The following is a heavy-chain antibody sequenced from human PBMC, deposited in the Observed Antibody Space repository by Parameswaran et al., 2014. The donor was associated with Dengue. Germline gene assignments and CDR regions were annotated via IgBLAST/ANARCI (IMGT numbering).Heavy chain of an antibody. CDR1: GGSISSYY. V-gene: IGHV4-59*01. Sequence: ASETLSLTCTVSGGSISSYYWSWIRQPPGKGLEWIGYIYYSGSTNYNPSLKSRVTISVDTSKNQFSLKLSSVTAADTAVYYCARLLWFGELDYYYYMDVWGKGTTVTVSS. CDR2: IYYSGST. D-gene: IGHD3-10*01. J-gene: IGHJ6*03. CDR3: ARLLWFGELDYYYYMDV.